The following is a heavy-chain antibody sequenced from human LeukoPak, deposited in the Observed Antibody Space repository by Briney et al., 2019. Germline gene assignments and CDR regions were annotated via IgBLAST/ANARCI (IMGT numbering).Heavy chain of an antibody. V-gene: IGHV4-34*01. CDR2: INHSGST. J-gene: IGHJ5*02. Sequence: SETLSLTCAVYGGSFSGYYWSWIRQPPGKGLEWIGEINHSGSTNYNPSLKSRVTISVDTSKNQFSLKLSSVTAADTAVYYCARGVLVGATTGPPRGPWFDPWGQGTLVTVSS. CDR3: ARGVLVGATTGPPRGPWFDP. D-gene: IGHD1-26*01. CDR1: GGSFSGYY.